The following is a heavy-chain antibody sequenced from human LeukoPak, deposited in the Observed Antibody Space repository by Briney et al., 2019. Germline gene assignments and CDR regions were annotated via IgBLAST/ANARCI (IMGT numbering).Heavy chain of an antibody. Sequence: GGSLRLSCAASGFTFSSYWVHWVRQAPGKGLVWVSRILSDGSSSTYADSVKGRFTISRDNAKNTLYLQMNSLRGEDTAVYYCARDLGYCSGGSCYDLFDYWGQGTLVTVSS. CDR1: GFTFSSYW. CDR2: ILSDGSSS. J-gene: IGHJ4*02. CDR3: ARDLGYCSGGSCYDLFDY. V-gene: IGHV3-74*01. D-gene: IGHD2-15*01.